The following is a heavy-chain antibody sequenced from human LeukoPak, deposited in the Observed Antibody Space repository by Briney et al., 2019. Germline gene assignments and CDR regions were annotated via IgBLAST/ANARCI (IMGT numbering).Heavy chain of an antibody. Sequence: PGRSLRLSCAASGFTFSSYSMNWVRQAPGKGLEWVSYISSSSSTIYYADSVKGRFTISRDNAKNSLYLQMNSLRAEDTAVYYCAREGRGAGFDWLWYGMDVWGQGTTVTVSS. CDR3: AREGRGAGFDWLWYGMDV. CDR2: ISSSSSTI. CDR1: GFTFSSYS. J-gene: IGHJ6*02. V-gene: IGHV3-48*04. D-gene: IGHD3-9*01.